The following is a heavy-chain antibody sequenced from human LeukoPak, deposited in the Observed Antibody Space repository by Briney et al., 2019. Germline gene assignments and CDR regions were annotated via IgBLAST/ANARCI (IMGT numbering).Heavy chain of an antibody. V-gene: IGHV4-30-4*08. J-gene: IGHJ5*02. D-gene: IGHD6-25*01. CDR3: ARGTAKYSSGNWFDP. CDR2: IYYSGST. CDR1: GGSISSGDYY. Sequence: SETLSLTCTVSGGSISSGDYYWSWIRQPPGKGLEWIGYIYYSGSTYYNPSLKSRVTISVDTSKNQFSLKLSSVTAADTAVYYCARGTAKYSSGNWFDPWGQGTLVTASS.